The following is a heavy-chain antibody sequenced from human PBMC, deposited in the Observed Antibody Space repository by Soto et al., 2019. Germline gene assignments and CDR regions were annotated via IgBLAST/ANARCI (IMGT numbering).Heavy chain of an antibody. J-gene: IGHJ5*02. CDR3: AKDPFPAATTGIAAAFDWFDP. V-gene: IGHV3-23*01. Sequence: EVQLLESGGGLVQPGGSLRLSCAASGFTFSSYAMSWVRQAPGKGLEWVSAISGSGGSTYYADSVKGRFTISRDNSKNTLYLQMNSLRAEDTAVYYCAKDPFPAATTGIAAAFDWFDPWGQGTLVTVSS. CDR1: GFTFSSYA. CDR2: ISGSGGST. D-gene: IGHD6-13*01.